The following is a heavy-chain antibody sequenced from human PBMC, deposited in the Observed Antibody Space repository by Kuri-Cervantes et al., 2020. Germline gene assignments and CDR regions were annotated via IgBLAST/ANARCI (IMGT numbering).Heavy chain of an antibody. V-gene: IGHV1-3*01. CDR2: INAGNGNT. Sequence: ASVKVSCKASGYTFTSYAMHWVRQAPGQRLEWMGWINAGNGNTKYSQKFQGRVSITRDTSASTAYMELSSLRSEDTAVYYCARAPRTGYSGSWYRDYYYYGMDVWGQGTTVTVSS. CDR3: ARAPRTGYSGSWYRDYYYYGMDV. J-gene: IGHJ6*02. D-gene: IGHD6-13*01. CDR1: GYTFTSYA.